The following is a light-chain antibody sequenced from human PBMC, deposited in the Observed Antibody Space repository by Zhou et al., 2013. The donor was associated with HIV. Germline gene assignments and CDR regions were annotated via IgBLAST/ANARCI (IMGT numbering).Light chain of an antibody. Sequence: DIQMTQSPSSLSASLGDRVTITCRASQSISSYLNWYQQTPGKAPKLLISAASSLQSGVPSRFSGSGSATEFTLTITSLQPEDFATYYCQQSYSSPPTFGQGTKVDIK. CDR3: QQSYSSPPT. CDR1: QSISSY. V-gene: IGKV1-39*01. CDR2: AAS. J-gene: IGKJ1*01.